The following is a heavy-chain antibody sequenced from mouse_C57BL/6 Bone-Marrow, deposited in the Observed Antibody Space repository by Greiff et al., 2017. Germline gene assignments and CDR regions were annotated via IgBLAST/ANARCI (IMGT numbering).Heavy chain of an antibody. CDR1: GYTFTSYT. V-gene: IGHV1-4*01. CDR3: ARGYGTPYYFDY. D-gene: IGHD2-1*01. J-gene: IGHJ2*01. Sequence: QVQLQQSGAELARPGASVKMSCKASGYTFTSYTMHWVKQRPGQGLEWIGYINPSSGYTKYNQKFKDKATLTADKSSSTAYMQLSSLTSEDSAVYYCARGYGTPYYFDYWGQGTTLTVSS. CDR2: INPSSGYT.